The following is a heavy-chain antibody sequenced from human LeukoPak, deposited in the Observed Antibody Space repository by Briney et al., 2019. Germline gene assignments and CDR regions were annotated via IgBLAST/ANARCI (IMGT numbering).Heavy chain of an antibody. CDR1: GYTFTSYG. J-gene: IGHJ3*02. Sequence: ASVKVSCKASGYTFTSYGISWVRQAPGQGLEWMGWISGYNGNTNYAQKFQGRVTMTTDTSTTTATMDLRSLRSDDTAVYYCARPRVAGSLDTWGQGTMVTVSS. CDR3: ARPRVAGSLDT. D-gene: IGHD2-15*01. V-gene: IGHV1-18*01. CDR2: ISGYNGNT.